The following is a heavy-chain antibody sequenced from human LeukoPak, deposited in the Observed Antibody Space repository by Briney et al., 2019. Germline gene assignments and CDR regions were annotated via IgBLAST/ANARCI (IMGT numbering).Heavy chain of an antibody. CDR3: AKGAPVDTAMVIDY. Sequence: GGSLRLSCAASGFTFSSYAMHWVRQAPGKGLEWVAVISYDGSNKYYADSVKGRFTISRDNSKNTLYLQMNSLRAEDTAVYYCAKGAPVDTAMVIDYWGQGTLVTVSS. CDR1: GFTFSSYA. J-gene: IGHJ4*02. CDR2: ISYDGSNK. D-gene: IGHD5-18*01. V-gene: IGHV3-30*04.